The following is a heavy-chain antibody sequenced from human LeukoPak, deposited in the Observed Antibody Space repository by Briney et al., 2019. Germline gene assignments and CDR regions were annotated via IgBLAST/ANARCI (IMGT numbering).Heavy chain of an antibody. V-gene: IGHV3-49*04. Sequence: GGSLRLSCTASGFTFGDYAMTWVRQAPGKGLEWVGFIRSKIYGGTPEYAASVKGRFTISRDDSKNSLRLQMNSLKTEDTAIYYCVASIINPSNYWGQGTLVTVSS. CDR2: IRSKIYGGTP. CDR1: GFTFGDYA. CDR3: VASIINPSNY. J-gene: IGHJ4*02. D-gene: IGHD3-10*01.